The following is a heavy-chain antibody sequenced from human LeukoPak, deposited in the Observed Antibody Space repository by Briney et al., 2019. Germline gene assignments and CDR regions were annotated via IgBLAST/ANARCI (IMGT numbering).Heavy chain of an antibody. CDR1: GYTFTSYG. CDR3: ARGRGFPPANYYYDSLDAFDI. D-gene: IGHD3-22*01. V-gene: IGHV1-18*01. Sequence: ASVKVSCKASGYTFTSYGISWVRQAPGQGLEWMGWISAYNGNTNYAQKLQGRVTMTTDTSTSTAYMELRSLRSDDTAVYYCARGRGFPPANYYYDSLDAFDIWGQGTMVTVSS. J-gene: IGHJ3*02. CDR2: ISAYNGNT.